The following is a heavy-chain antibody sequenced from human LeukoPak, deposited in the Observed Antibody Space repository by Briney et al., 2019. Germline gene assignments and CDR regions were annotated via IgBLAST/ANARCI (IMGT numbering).Heavy chain of an antibody. J-gene: IGHJ4*02. CDR1: GFTFSSYA. CDR2: IYSGGSP. CDR3: ATTVDSSPARYYFDF. D-gene: IGHD4-11*01. V-gene: IGHV3-23*03. Sequence: PGGSLRLSCAASGFTFSSYAMSWVRQAPGKGLEWLSVIYSGGSPYYADSVKGRFTISRDNSRNTVYLQMNNLRAEDTAFYYCATTVDSSPARYYFDFWGQGTLVTVSS.